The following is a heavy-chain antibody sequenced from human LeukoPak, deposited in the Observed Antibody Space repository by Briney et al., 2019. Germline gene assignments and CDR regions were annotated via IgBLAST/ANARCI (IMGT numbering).Heavy chain of an antibody. D-gene: IGHD3-22*01. CDR2: IYTSGST. CDR3: ARLCYYDSSGLVTFDY. Sequence: PSETLSLTCTVSGGSISSYYWSWIRQPAGKGLEWIGRIYTSGSTNYNPSLKSRVTMSVDTSKNQFSLKLSSVTAADTAVYYCARLCYYDSSGLVTFDYWGQGTLVTVSS. V-gene: IGHV4-4*07. J-gene: IGHJ4*02. CDR1: GGSISSYY.